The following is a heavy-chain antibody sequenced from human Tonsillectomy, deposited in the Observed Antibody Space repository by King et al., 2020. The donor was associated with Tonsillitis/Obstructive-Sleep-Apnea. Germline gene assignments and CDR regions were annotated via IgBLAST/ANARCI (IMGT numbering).Heavy chain of an antibody. CDR1: GFTFDDYA. J-gene: IGHJ3*02. D-gene: IGHD6-13*01. CDR3: AKDLIIAESGTPGDAFDI. Sequence: VQLVESGGGLVQPGRSLRLSCAASGFTFDDYAMYWVRQAPGKGLEWVSGISWNSGTIRCADSVKGRCTISRDNAKNSLCLQMNSLRTEDTALYHCAKDLIIAESGTPGDAFDIWGLGTMVTVSS. CDR2: ISWNSGTI. V-gene: IGHV3-9*01.